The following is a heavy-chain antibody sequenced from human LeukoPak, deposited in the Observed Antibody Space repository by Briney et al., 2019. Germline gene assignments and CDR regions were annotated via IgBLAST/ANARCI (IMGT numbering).Heavy chain of an antibody. CDR3: ARARFLEWLDY. V-gene: IGHV3-33*01. D-gene: IGHD3-3*01. Sequence: PGRSLRLSCAASGFTFSSYGMHWVRQAPGKGLEWVAVIWYDGSNKYYADSVKGRFTISRDNSKNTLYLQMNSLRAEDTAVYYCARARFLEWLDYWGQGTLVTVSS. CDR1: GFTFSSYG. J-gene: IGHJ4*02. CDR2: IWYDGSNK.